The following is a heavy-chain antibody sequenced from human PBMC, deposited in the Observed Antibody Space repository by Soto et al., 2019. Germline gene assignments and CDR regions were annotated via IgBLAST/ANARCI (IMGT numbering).Heavy chain of an antibody. CDR1: GYSFAGYW. D-gene: IGHD3-22*01. CDR2: IDPSGSQT. V-gene: IGHV5-10-1*01. J-gene: IGHJ4*02. CDR3: ARQIYDSDTGPNFQYYFDS. Sequence: PGESLKISWKGSGYSFAGYWITWVRQKPGKGLEWMGRIDPSGSQTYYSPSFRGHVTISATKSITTVFLQWSSLRASDTAMYYCARQIYDSDTGPNFQYYFDSWGQGTPVTVSS.